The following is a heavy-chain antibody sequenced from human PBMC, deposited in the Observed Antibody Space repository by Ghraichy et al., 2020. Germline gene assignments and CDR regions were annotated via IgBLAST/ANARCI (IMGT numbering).Heavy chain of an antibody. D-gene: IGHD3-22*01. Sequence: SETLSLTCTVSGGSISSYYWSWIRQPPGKGLEWIGYIYYSGSTNYNPSLKSRVTISVDTSKNQFSLKLSSVTAADTVVYYCARALSTMIVVVGPSPGSDAFDIWGQGTMVTVSS. CDR1: GGSISSYY. CDR2: IYYSGST. V-gene: IGHV4-59*01. CDR3: ARALSTMIVVVGPSPGSDAFDI. J-gene: IGHJ3*02.